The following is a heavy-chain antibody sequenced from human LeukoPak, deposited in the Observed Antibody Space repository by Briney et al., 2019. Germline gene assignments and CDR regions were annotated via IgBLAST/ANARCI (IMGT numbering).Heavy chain of an antibody. V-gene: IGHV4-4*07. CDR1: GGSISSYY. CDR2: IYTSGST. D-gene: IGHD2-2*01. J-gene: IGHJ4*02. CDR3: ARDSCSSTSCYEYFDY. Sequence: PSETLSLTCTVSGGSISSYYWSWIRQPAGKGLEWIGRIYTSGSTNYNPSLKSRVTMSVDTSKNQFSLKLSSVTAVDTAVYYCARDSCSSTSCYEYFDYWGQGTLVTVSS.